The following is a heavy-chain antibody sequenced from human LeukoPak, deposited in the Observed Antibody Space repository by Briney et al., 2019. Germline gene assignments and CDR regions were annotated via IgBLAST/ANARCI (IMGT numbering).Heavy chain of an antibody. V-gene: IGHV4-59*01. Sequence: SETLSLTCTVSGGSISSYYWSWIRQPPGKGLEWIGYIYYSGSTNYNPSLESRVTISVDTSKNQFSLKLSSVTAADTAVYYCARATPSGGYYYYYGMDVWGQGTTVTVSS. CDR1: GGSISSYY. D-gene: IGHD3-10*01. CDR3: ARATPSGGYYYYYGMDV. J-gene: IGHJ6*02. CDR2: IYYSGST.